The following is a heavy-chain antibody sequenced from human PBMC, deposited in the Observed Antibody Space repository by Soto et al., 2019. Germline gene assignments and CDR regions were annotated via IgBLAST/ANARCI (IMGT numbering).Heavy chain of an antibody. CDR1: CTSISSYY. CDR2: IHYSGTT. Sequence: SETLSLTCTVSCTSISSYYWSWIRQPPGKGLEWIANIHYSGTTNYNPSLASRVTLSVDTSKNQFSLKMTSVTAADRAMYFCARYNSYAIDYWGRGTLVTVSS. CDR3: ARYNSYAIDY. V-gene: IGHV4-59*01. J-gene: IGHJ4*02. D-gene: IGHD2-8*01.